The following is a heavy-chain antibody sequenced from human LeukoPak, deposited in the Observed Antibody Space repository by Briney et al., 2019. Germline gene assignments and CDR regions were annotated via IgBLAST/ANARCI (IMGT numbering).Heavy chain of an antibody. D-gene: IGHD4-11*01. CDR3: ARGPTVRDMGV. Sequence: PSETLSLTCTVSGGSISSYYWSWVRQPPGKGLEWIGYIYYSGSTNYKPSLKRRVTISVETCKKQFSLKLNSVTAADTAVYYCARGPTVRDMGVWGKGTTVTVSS. J-gene: IGHJ6*03. CDR1: GGSISSYY. CDR2: IYYSGST. V-gene: IGHV4-59*01.